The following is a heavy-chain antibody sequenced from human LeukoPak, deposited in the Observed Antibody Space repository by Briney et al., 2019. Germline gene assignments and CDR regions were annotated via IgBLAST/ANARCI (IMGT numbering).Heavy chain of an antibody. CDR3: ATSNDARIAPFDH. V-gene: IGHV4-4*09. CDR1: GVSMSAYQ. Sequence: SETLSLTCTVSGVSMSAYQWSWVRQSPEKGLEWIGRINTKGETSYNPSLKSRVTTSVDTSKSQFSLRLTSVTAADTAVYYCATSNDARIAPFDHWGQGAPVTVSS. D-gene: IGHD2-21*01. J-gene: IGHJ4*02. CDR2: INTKGET.